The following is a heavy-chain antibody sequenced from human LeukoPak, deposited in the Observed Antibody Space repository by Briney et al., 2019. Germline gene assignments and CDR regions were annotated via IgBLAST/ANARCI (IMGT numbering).Heavy chain of an antibody. D-gene: IGHD3-22*01. CDR3: ARAMNSWFLLDLDY. CDR2: ISYDGSNK. V-gene: IGHV3-30*04. CDR1: GFTFSSYA. J-gene: IGHJ4*02. Sequence: PGGSLRLSCAASGFTFSSYAMHWFRQAPGKGLEWVAAISYDGSNKYYADSVKGRFTFSRDNSKNTLYLQMDSLRADDTAMYYCARAMNSWFLLDLDYWGQGNLVTVSS.